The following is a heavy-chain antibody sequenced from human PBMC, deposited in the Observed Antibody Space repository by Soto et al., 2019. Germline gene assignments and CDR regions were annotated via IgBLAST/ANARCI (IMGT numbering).Heavy chain of an antibody. CDR3: ARDPGGATGFDP. CDR1: GYSFTVYG. J-gene: IGHJ5*02. D-gene: IGHD1-1*01. Sequence: QVQLVQSGAEVKKPGASVKVSCKTFGYSFTVYGISWVRQAPGQGLEWMGWMSTYTGDTNYARKFRGRVTMTTDISTSTASMGLRSLTSDDTAVYYCARDPGGATGFDPWGQGTPVIVST. V-gene: IGHV1-18*01. CDR2: MSTYTGDT.